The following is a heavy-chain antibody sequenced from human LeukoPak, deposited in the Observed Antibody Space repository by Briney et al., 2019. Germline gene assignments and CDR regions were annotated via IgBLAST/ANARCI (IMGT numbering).Heavy chain of an antibody. D-gene: IGHD3-10*01. CDR3: ARVRGHYYGSGSYVDYFDY. CDR1: GGSISSYY. CDR2: IYYNGRT. Sequence: SETLSLTCIVSGGSISSYYWSWIRQPPGKGLEWIGYIYYNGRTNYNPSLKSRVTMSADTSKNQFSLKLTSVTAADTAVYYCARVRGHYYGSGSYVDYFDYWGQGTLVTVSS. V-gene: IGHV4-59*01. J-gene: IGHJ4*02.